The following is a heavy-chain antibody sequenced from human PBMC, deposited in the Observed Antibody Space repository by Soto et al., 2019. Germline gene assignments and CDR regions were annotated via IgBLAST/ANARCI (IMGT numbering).Heavy chain of an antibody. CDR3: VLWPPYYFDY. CDR2: ISGSGGTT. D-gene: IGHD3-10*01. Sequence: RGSLRLSCAASGFTFSSYAMSWVRQAPGKGLEWVSAISGSGGTTYYADSVKGRFTISRDNSKNTLYLQMNSLRAEDTAVYYCVLWPPYYFDYWGQGTLVTVSS. V-gene: IGHV3-23*01. CDR1: GFTFSSYA. J-gene: IGHJ4*02.